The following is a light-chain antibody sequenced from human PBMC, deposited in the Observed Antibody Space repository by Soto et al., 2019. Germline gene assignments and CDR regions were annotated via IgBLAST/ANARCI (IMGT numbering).Light chain of an antibody. Sequence: SYELTQPPSVSVSPGKTARITCSGDALPNQYAYWYQQRPGQAPVVVIYMNSVRPSGIPERFSGSSSGTTVTLTISGVQAEDEADYYCQSADSSGTYFVFGGGTKLTVL. CDR1: ALPNQY. CDR3: QSADSSGTYFV. J-gene: IGLJ1*01. V-gene: IGLV3-25*03. CDR2: MNS.